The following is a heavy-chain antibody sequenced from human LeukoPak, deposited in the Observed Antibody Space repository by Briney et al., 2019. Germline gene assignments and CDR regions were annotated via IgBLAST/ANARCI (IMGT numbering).Heavy chain of an antibody. CDR1: GFTFSNAW. D-gene: IGHD3-22*01. CDR3: TTDRHNYYDSSGYYYYFDY. J-gene: IGHJ4*02. Sequence: GGSLRLSCAASGFTFSNAWMSWVRQAPGKGLEWVGRIKSKTDGGTTDYAAPVKGRFTISRDDSKNTLYLQMNSLKTEDTAVYYCTTDRHNYYDSSGYYYYFDYWGQGTLVTVSS. CDR2: IKSKTDGGTT. V-gene: IGHV3-15*01.